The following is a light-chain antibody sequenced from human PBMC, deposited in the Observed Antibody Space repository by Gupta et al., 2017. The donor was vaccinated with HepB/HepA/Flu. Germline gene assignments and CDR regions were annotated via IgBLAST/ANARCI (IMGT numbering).Light chain of an antibody. CDR3: QSYDSALSNSV. CDR2: GDS. J-gene: IGLJ3*02. Sequence: QSVLTQPPSVSGAPGQRVPISCTGSSFNIGARYDVHWYQQLPGTAPKLLIYGDSNRPSGVPDRFSGSKSGTSASLAITGLQAEDEADYYCQSYDSALSNSVFGGGTKLTVL. V-gene: IGLV1-40*01. CDR1: SFNIGARYD.